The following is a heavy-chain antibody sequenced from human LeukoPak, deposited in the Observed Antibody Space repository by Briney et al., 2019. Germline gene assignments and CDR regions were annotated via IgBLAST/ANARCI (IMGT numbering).Heavy chain of an antibody. V-gene: IGHV3-7*03. D-gene: IGHD5-18*01. CDR3: ARWDTVMVGFEY. J-gene: IGHJ4*02. Sequence: GGSLRLSCAASGFTFSNYWMSWVRQAPGKGLEWVANIKQDGSEKYYVDSVKGRFTISRDNAKNSLYLQMNSLRAEDTALYYCARWDTVMVGFEYWGQGTLVTVSS. CDR2: IKQDGSEK. CDR1: GFTFSNYW.